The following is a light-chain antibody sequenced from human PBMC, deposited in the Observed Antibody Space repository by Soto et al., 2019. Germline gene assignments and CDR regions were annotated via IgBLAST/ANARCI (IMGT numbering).Light chain of an antibody. Sequence: EIVMTQSPATLSVSPGERATLSCSASRNINRKLAWYQQKPGQAPRLLISGPSPRATGIPARFSGSGSGTEFTLAIRSLQSEDFAVYYCQQYYDYPPLIFGGGTKVEIK. CDR2: GPS. CDR1: RNINRK. J-gene: IGKJ4*01. CDR3: QQYYDYPPLI. V-gene: IGKV3-15*01.